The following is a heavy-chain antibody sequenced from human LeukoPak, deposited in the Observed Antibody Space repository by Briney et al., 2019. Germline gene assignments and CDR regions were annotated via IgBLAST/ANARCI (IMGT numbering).Heavy chain of an antibody. Sequence: GGSLRLSCAASGFTFTNAWMNWVRQAPGKGLEWVGRIKRKTDGGTTDYAAPVKGRFTISRDDSKNTLFLQINSLKTEDTAMYYCATASRGYVDYWGQGTLVTVSS. J-gene: IGHJ4*02. CDR3: ATASRGYVDY. D-gene: IGHD3-22*01. V-gene: IGHV3-15*07. CDR1: GFTFTNAW. CDR2: IKRKTDGGTT.